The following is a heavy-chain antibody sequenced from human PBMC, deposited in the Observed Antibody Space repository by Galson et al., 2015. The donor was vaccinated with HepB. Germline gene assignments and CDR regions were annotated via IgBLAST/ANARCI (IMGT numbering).Heavy chain of an antibody. J-gene: IGHJ4*02. Sequence: SLRLSCAASGFNFSNYFMAWVRQAPGKGLEWVSSISGSGTFTNYAASVKGRFAISRDNSKKTLYLQVSSLRADDTAVYYCAKSRGATVLRTFYFDQWGQGTLVTVSS. D-gene: IGHD2-8*01. V-gene: IGHV3-23*01. CDR2: ISGSGTFT. CDR3: AKSRGATVLRTFYFDQ. CDR1: GFNFSNYF.